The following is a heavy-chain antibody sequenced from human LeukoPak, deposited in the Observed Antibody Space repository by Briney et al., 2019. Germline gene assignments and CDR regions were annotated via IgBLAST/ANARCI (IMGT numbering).Heavy chain of an antibody. Sequence: KPSETLSLTCTVSGGSISSSSYYWGWIRQPPGKGLEWIGEIYHSGSTNYNPSLKSRVTISVDKSKNQFSLKLSSVTAADTAVYYCARFNGDYVFDYFDYWGQGTLVTVSS. V-gene: IGHV4-39*07. CDR2: IYHSGST. CDR3: ARFNGDYVFDYFDY. D-gene: IGHD4-17*01. J-gene: IGHJ4*02. CDR1: GGSISSSSYY.